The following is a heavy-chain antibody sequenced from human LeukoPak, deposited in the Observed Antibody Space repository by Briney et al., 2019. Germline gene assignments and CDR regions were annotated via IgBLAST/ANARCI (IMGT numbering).Heavy chain of an antibody. V-gene: IGHV3-21*01. J-gene: IGHJ4*02. CDR3: ARADAWVGHDY. CDR1: GGSITSSSYY. D-gene: IGHD1-26*01. CDR2: ISSSSSYI. Sequence: ETLSLTCTVSGGSITSSSYYWGWIRQPPGKGLEWVSSISSSSSYIYYADSVKGRFTISRDNAKNSLYLQMTSLRAEDTAVYYCARADAWVGHDYWGQGTLVTVSS.